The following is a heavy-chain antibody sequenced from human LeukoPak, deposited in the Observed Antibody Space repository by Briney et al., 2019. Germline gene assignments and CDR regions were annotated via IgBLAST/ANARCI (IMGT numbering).Heavy chain of an antibody. CDR1: GDSVSRNSVA. CDR2: TYYRPKWYN. V-gene: IGHV6-1*01. Sequence: SQTLSLTCAISGDSVSRNSVAWNWIRQSPSRGLEWLGRTYYRPKWYNDYAVSVQSRITINPDTSRNKFSLHLNSVTPEDTAVYYCARDHDYGDYGTFEDYWGQGTLVTVSS. CDR3: ARDHDYGDYGTFEDY. D-gene: IGHD4-17*01. J-gene: IGHJ4*02.